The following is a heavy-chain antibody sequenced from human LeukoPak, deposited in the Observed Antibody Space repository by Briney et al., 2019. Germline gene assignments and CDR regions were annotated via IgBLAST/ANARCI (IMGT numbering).Heavy chain of an antibody. J-gene: IGHJ4*02. CDR1: GFIFNNYA. CDR3: AKSLYGGCDY. CDR2: VNGNGGST. D-gene: IGHD3-16*02. Sequence: GGSLRLSCAGSGFIFNNYAMHWVRQPPGKGLEWVSGVNGNGGSTSYADSVKGRFTIFRDNSKNTVYLQMNSLRVEDTAVYYCAKSLYGGCDYWGQGTVVTVSS. V-gene: IGHV3-23*01.